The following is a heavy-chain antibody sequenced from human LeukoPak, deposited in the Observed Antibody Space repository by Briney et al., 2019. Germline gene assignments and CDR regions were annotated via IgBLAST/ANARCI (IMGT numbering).Heavy chain of an antibody. CDR3: ARLDPDYDILTGPDHHYGMDV. CDR2: IKQDGSEK. D-gene: IGHD3-9*01. CDR1: GFTFSSYW. J-gene: IGHJ6*02. Sequence: GGSLRLSCAASGFTFSSYWMSWVRQAPGKGLEWVANIKQDGSEKYYVDSVKGRFTISRDNAKNSLYLQMNSLRAEDTAVYYCARLDPDYDILTGPDHHYGMDVWGQGTTVTVSS. V-gene: IGHV3-7*01.